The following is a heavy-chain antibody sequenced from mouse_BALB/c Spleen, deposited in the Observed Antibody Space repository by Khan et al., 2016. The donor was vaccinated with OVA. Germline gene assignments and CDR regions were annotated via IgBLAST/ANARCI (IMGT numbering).Heavy chain of an antibody. D-gene: IGHD2-4*01. Sequence: QVQLKESGPGLVQPSQSLSITCTVSGFSLPNYSVHWVRQSPGKGLEWLGVIWSAGSTDYNEAFISRLTIRKDNSRSQVFFKMNNLQPNDTAIYYCARRGYDYGLGALFAYWGQGTLVTVSA. V-gene: IGHV2-2*02. J-gene: IGHJ3*01. CDR1: GFSLPNYS. CDR2: IWSAGST. CDR3: ARRGYDYGLGALFAY.